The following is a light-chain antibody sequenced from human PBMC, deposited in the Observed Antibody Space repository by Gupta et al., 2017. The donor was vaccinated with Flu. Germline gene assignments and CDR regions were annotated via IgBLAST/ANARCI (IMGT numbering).Light chain of an antibody. CDR2: DVR. J-gene: IGLJ1*01. CDR3: SSFDGGFDV. Sequence: QSVTISCTGTSSDVGSYNYVSWHQQHPATAPILLINDVRKRPSGVPDRFGSSKSATAALPTISGLQAEEDAYYYASSFDGGFDVFGTVTKLTVL. V-gene: IGLV2-11*01. CDR1: SSDVGSYNY.